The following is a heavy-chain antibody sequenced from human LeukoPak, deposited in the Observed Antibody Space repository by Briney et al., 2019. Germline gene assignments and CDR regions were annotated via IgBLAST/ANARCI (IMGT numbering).Heavy chain of an antibody. CDR1: GGSVSGSY. Sequence: SETLSLTCTVSGGSVSGSYWSWIRLPPGKGLEWIGYVYHTGNTNYNPSLRSRATISLDTSKNDVTLNLRSVTAADTAIYYRARHPFATPFDFWGRGTLVTVSS. V-gene: IGHV4-59*08. CDR3: ARHPFATPFDF. J-gene: IGHJ4*02. CDR2: VYHTGNT.